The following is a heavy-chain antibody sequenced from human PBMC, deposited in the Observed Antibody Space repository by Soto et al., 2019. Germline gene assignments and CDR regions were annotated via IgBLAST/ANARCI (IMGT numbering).Heavy chain of an antibody. CDR3: AREKLGYYGMDV. D-gene: IGHD1-7*01. CDR1: GFTFSSYD. V-gene: IGHV3-13*01. CDR2: IGTAGDT. Sequence: GGSLRLSCAASGFTFSSYDMHWVRQATGKGLEWVSAIGTAGDTYYPGSVKGRFTISRENAKNSLYLQMNSLRAGDTAVYYCAREKLGYYGMDVXGQGTTVTVS. J-gene: IGHJ6*02.